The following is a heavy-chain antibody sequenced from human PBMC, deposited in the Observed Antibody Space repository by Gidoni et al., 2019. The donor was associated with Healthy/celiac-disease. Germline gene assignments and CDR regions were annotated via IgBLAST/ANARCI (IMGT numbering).Heavy chain of an antibody. Sequence: VQLVQSGAEVKKPGASVTVSCKASGYTFTGYYMHWVRQAPGQGLEWMGWINPNSGGTNYAQKFQGRVTMTRDTSISTAYMELSRLRSDDTAVYYCARSHQTGYSSGWYDYWGQGTLVTVSS. V-gene: IGHV1-2*02. CDR2: INPNSGGT. CDR1: GYTFTGYY. J-gene: IGHJ4*02. CDR3: ARSHQTGYSSGWYDY. D-gene: IGHD6-19*01.